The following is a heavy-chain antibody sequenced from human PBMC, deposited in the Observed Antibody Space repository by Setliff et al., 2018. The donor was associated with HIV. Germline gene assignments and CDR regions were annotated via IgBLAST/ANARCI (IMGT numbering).Heavy chain of an antibody. V-gene: IGHV4-61*02. CDR3: AREQDHFVVDYYYYYGMDV. J-gene: IGHJ6*02. CDR2: IFRAGNS. Sequence: PSETLSLTCTVSGGSISSGAYLWAWIRQPAGKGLEWSGRIFRAGNSTYSPSLKSRATMSLDASQNQFSLKLKHVTAADPAVYYCAREQDHFVVDYYYYYGMDVCGQGNTVTVSS. D-gene: IGHD2-15*01. CDR1: GGSISSGAYL.